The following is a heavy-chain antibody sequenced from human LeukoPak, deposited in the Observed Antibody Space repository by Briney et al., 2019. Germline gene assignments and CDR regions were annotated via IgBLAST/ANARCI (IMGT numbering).Heavy chain of an antibody. V-gene: IGHV1-2*02. Sequence: ASVKVSCKASGYTFTGYYMQWVRQAPGQGLEWMGWINPNSGGTNYAQKFQGRVTMTRDTSISTAYMGLSRLRSDDTAVYYCARERSPLYYDSSGRSPGAFDIWGQGTMVTVSS. CDR3: ARERSPLYYDSSGRSPGAFDI. CDR1: GYTFTGYY. D-gene: IGHD3-22*01. CDR2: INPNSGGT. J-gene: IGHJ3*02.